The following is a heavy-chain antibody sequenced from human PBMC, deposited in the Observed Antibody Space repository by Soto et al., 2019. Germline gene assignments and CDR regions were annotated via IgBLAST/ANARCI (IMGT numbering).Heavy chain of an antibody. D-gene: IGHD1-1*01. CDR3: ARDGAIRTYCYYYGMDV. CDR2: IWYDGSNK. Sequence: QVQLVESGGGVVQPGRSLRLSCAASGFTFSSYGMHWVRQAPGKGLEWVAVIWYDGSNKYYADSVKGRFTISRDNSKNTPYLQMNSLRPEDSAGYYCARDGAIRTYCYYYGMDVWGQGTTVTVSS. J-gene: IGHJ6*02. CDR1: GFTFSSYG. V-gene: IGHV3-33*01.